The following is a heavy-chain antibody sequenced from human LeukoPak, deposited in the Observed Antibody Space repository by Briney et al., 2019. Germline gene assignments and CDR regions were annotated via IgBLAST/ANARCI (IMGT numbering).Heavy chain of an antibody. D-gene: IGHD1-26*01. Sequence: GGSLRLSCAASGFTFSDYGMHWVRQAPGKGLEWVAFTLYDGSNKYYADSVKGRFTISRDNSKKTLYLQMNSLRVEDTAIYKCTTLVGASVDYSDYWGQGTLVTVSP. CDR2: TLYDGSNK. J-gene: IGHJ4*02. V-gene: IGHV3-30*02. CDR3: TTLVGASVDYSDY. CDR1: GFTFSDYG.